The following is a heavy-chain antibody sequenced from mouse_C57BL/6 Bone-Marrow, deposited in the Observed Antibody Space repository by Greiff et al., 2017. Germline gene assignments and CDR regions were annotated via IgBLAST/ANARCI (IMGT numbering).Heavy chain of an antibody. V-gene: IGHV1-72*01. CDR3: ARSERGGLLSYWYFDV. J-gene: IGHJ1*03. D-gene: IGHD2-3*01. Sequence: VQLQQPGAELVKPGASVKLSCKASGYTFTSYWMHWVKQRPGRGLEWIGRIDPNSGGNKYNEKFKSKATLTVDKPSSTAYMQLSSLTSEDSAVYYCARSERGGLLSYWYFDVWGTGTTVTVSS. CDR2: IDPNSGGN. CDR1: GYTFTSYW.